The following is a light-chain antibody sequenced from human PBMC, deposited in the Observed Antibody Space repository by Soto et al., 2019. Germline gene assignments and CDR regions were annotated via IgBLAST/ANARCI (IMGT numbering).Light chain of an antibody. CDR3: CSYAGSYTLV. CDR1: STKVGGYNY. Sequence: QSALTQPRSLSGAPGQSGTLSCTGTSTKVGGYNYVSWYQHQPGKAPKIIIYDVNKRPSGVPDRVSGSKSGNTSSLTISGLQTEDEADYYCCSYAGSYTLVFGGGTKLTVL. CDR2: DVN. J-gene: IGLJ2*01. V-gene: IGLV2-11*01.